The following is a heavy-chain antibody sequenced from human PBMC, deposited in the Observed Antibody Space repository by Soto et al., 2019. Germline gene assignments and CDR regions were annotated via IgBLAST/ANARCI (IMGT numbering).Heavy chain of an antibody. CDR1: GGTFSSYA. CDR2: IIPIFGTA. J-gene: IGHJ4*02. D-gene: IGHD2-2*01. Sequence: SVKVCFNASGGTFSSYAISLVRQAPGQGLEWMGGIIPIFGTANYAQKFQGRVTITADKSTSTAYMELSSLRSEDTAVYYCARSSFPPAFFDYWGQGTLVTVSS. CDR3: ARSSFPPAFFDY. V-gene: IGHV1-69*06.